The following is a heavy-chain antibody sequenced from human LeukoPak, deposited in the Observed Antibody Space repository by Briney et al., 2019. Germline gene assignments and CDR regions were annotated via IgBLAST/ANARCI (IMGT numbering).Heavy chain of an antibody. J-gene: IGHJ3*02. CDR1: GYTFTGYY. CDR2: INPNSGGT. V-gene: IGHV1-2*02. CDR3: ARDLRFVVVVAATSAFDI. Sequence: VSVKVSCKASGYTFTGYYMHWVRQAPGQGLEWMGWINPNSGGTNYAQKFQGRVTMTRDTSISTAYMELSRLRSDDTAVYYCARDLRFVVVVAATSAFDIWGQGTMVTVSS. D-gene: IGHD2-15*01.